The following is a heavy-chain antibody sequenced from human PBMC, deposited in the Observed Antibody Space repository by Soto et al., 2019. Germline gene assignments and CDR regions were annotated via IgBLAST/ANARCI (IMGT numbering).Heavy chain of an antibody. J-gene: IGHJ4*02. V-gene: IGHV1-3*01. CDR3: ARSTVVVTALYY. D-gene: IGHD2-21*02. Sequence: ASVKVSCKASGYTFTSYAMHWVRQAPGQRLEWMGWINAGNGNTKYSQKFQGRVTITRDTSASTAYMELSSLRSEDTAVYYCARSTVVVTALYYWGQGTLVTVSS. CDR2: INAGNGNT. CDR1: GYTFTSYA.